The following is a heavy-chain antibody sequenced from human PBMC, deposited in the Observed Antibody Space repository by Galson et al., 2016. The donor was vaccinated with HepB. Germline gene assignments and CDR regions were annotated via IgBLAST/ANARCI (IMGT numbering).Heavy chain of an antibody. CDR3: ARLRRKHYYDSSGYSDFDY. V-gene: IGHV4-39*01. D-gene: IGHD3-22*01. J-gene: IGHJ4*02. CDR2: ISYSGST. Sequence: QPPGKGLEWIRYISYSGSTYYNPSLKSRVTISVDTSKNQFSLKLSSVTAADTAVYYCARLRRKHYYDSSGYSDFDYWGQGTLVTVSS.